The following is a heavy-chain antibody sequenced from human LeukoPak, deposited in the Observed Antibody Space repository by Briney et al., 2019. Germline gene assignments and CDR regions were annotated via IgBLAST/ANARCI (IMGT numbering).Heavy chain of an antibody. D-gene: IGHD2-2*01. CDR3: ASGMWGYCSTTSCPLDY. CDR2: IRSSSSTI. J-gene: IGHJ4*02. Sequence: PGGSLRLSCAASGFTFSSYSMNWVRQAPGKGLEWVSYIRSSSSTIYYVDSVKGRFTISRDNAKNSLYLQMNSLRAEDTAVYYCASGMWGYCSTTSCPLDYWGQGTLVTVSS. V-gene: IGHV3-48*01. CDR1: GFTFSSYS.